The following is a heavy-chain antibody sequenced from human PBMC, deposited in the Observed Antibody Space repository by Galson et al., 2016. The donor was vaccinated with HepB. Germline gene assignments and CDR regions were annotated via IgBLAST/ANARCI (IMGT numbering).Heavy chain of an antibody. CDR1: GGSISSSSYY. D-gene: IGHD3-3*01. CDR3: AGVKGDFWSGYPYYFDS. CDR2: IYYSGST. Sequence: SETLSLTCTVSGGSISSSSYYWGWIRQPPGEGLEWIANIYYSGSTYLNPSLKSRVTISKDMSKNEISLKVTSVTAADTAVYYCAGVKGDFWSGYPYYFDSWGQGSLVTVSS. J-gene: IGHJ4*02. V-gene: IGHV4-39*07.